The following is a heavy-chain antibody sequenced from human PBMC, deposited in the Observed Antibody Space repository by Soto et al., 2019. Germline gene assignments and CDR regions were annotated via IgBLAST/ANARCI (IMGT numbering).Heavy chain of an antibody. D-gene: IGHD2-15*01. CDR1: GGSISSGGYY. CDR2: IYYSGST. CDR3: ARNGGADIVVVVAATEGYAFDI. V-gene: IGHV4-31*03. J-gene: IGHJ3*02. Sequence: QVQLQESGPGLVKPSQTLSLTCTVSGGSISSGGYYWSWIRQHPGKGLEWIGYIYYSGSTYYNPSLKSRVTISVDTSKNQFSLKLSSVTAADTAVYYCARNGGADIVVVVAATEGYAFDIWGQGTMVTVSS.